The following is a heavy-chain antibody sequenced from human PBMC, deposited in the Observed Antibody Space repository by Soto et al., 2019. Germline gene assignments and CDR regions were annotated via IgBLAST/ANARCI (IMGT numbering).Heavy chain of an antibody. J-gene: IGHJ4*02. D-gene: IGHD1-1*01. CDR2: IYNSGYT. V-gene: IGHV4-30-4*01. Sequence: QVHLQESGPGLLKASQTLSLTCTVSEGSISRGDFYWSFIRQPPGKGLEWIGYIYNSGYTYYNPSLKSRLTISVDTSDNQFSLHLSSVTAADTAVYYCARAHGTTKHFDSWGQGTLVTVSS. CDR1: EGSISRGDFY. CDR3: ARAHGTTKHFDS.